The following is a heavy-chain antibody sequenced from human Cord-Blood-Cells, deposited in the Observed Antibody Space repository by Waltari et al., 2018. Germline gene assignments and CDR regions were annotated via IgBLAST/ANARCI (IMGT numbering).Heavy chain of an antibody. J-gene: IGHJ4*02. CDR1: GFTFDDYA. CDR3: AKDDLLEAYFDY. CDR2: ISWNSGSI. D-gene: IGHD2-21*01. V-gene: IGHV3-9*01. Sequence: EVQLVESGGGLVQPGRSLRLSCAASGFTFDDYAMHWVRQGPGKGCEWVSGISWNSGSIGYADSVKGRFTISRDNAKNSLYLQMNSLRAEDTALYYCAKDDLLEAYFDYWGQGTLVTVSS.